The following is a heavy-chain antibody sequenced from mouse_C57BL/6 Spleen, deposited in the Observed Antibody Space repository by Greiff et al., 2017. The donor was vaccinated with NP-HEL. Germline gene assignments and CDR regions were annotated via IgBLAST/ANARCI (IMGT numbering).Heavy chain of an antibody. CDR1: GYTFTSYW. CDR3: ARNYYGSSKDYFDY. V-gene: IGHV1-64*01. D-gene: IGHD1-1*01. Sequence: QVQLQQSGAELVKPGASVKLSCKASGYTFTSYWMHWVKQRPGQGLEWIGMIHPNSGSTNYNEKFKSKATLTVDKSSSTAYMQLSSLTSEDSAVYYCARNYYGSSKDYFDYWGQGTTLTVSS. CDR2: IHPNSGST. J-gene: IGHJ2*01.